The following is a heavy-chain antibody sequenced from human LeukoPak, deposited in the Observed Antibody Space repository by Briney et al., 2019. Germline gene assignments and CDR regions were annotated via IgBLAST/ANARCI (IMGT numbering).Heavy chain of an antibody. CDR1: GGSISSYY. CDR2: IYYSGST. V-gene: IGHV4-59*01. CDR3: ARDVDGLGIDY. Sequence: PSETLSLSCTVSGGSISSYYWSWIRQPPGKGPEWIGYIYYSGSTNYNPSLKSRVTISVDTSRNQFSLKLASVTAADTAIYYCARDVDGLGIDYWGQGALVTVSS. D-gene: IGHD3/OR15-3a*01. J-gene: IGHJ4*02.